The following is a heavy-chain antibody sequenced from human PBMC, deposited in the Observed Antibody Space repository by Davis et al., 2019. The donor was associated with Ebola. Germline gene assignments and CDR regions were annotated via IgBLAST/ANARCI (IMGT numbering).Heavy chain of an antibody. CDR2: ISAYNGNT. J-gene: IGHJ6*02. D-gene: IGHD6-13*01. V-gene: IGHV1-18*01. CDR3: TMQQLVPYYYYGMDV. Sequence: ASVHSCNASGYTFTSYGISWVRQAPGQGLEWMGWISAYNGNTNYAQKLQGRVTMTTDTSTSTAYMELRSLRSDDTAVYYCTMQQLVPYYYYGMDVWGQGTTVTVSS. CDR1: GYTFTSYG.